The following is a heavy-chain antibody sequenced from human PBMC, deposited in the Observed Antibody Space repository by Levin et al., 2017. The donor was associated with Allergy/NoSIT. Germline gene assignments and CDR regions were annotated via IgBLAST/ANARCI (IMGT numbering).Heavy chain of an antibody. Sequence: GGSLRLSCAASGFTFRNYAMDWVRQAPGKGLEWVAAISADGGGAYYADSVKGRFTISRDSSQSTLYLQMNSLRVDDTAVYHCARGGWYRGCGIDCYSDYWGQGTLVTVSS. D-gene: IGHD2-21*02. CDR3: ARGGWYRGCGIDCYSDY. CDR1: GFTFRNYA. CDR2: ISADGGGA. J-gene: IGHJ4*02. V-gene: IGHV3-23*01.